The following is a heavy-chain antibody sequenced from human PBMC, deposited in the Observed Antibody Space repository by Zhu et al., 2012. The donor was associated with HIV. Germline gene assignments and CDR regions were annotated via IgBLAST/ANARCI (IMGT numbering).Heavy chain of an antibody. CDR2: IYYSGST. D-gene: IGHD3-22*01. CDR3: ARVISSGSRPHLDY. CDR1: GGSISSSSYY. V-gene: IGHV4-39*07. Sequence: QVQLQESGPGLVKPSETLSLTCTVSGGSISSSSYYWGWIRQPPGKGLEWIGSIYYSGSTYYNPSLKSRVTISVDTFKNQFSLKLSSVTAADTAVYYCARVISSGSRPHLDYWGQGTLVTVSS. J-gene: IGHJ4*02.